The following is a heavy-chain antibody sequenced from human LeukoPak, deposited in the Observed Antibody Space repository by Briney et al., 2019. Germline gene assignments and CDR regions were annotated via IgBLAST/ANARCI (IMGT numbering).Heavy chain of an antibody. Sequence: PGGSLRLSCAPSGFTFSSYAMTWVRQAPGKGPEWVSSIGSSGTTYHADSVKGRFTISRDNSKSTLYLHMSTLRGDDTAVYYCAKGTSWMSPYYYMEDWGTGTTVTVSS. CDR1: GFTFSSYA. D-gene: IGHD1-14*01. CDR3: AKGTSWMSPYYYMED. V-gene: IGHV3-23*01. CDR2: IGSSGTT. J-gene: IGHJ6*03.